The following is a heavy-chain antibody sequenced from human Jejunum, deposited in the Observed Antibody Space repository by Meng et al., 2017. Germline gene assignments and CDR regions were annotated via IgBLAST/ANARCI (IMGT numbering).Heavy chain of an antibody. D-gene: IGHD1-1*01. Sequence: VHLQDSGPGLVNPSQTLSLTCTVSGASMSSGNYYWTWIRQHPGKGLEWIGYIYYSGSTYYNPSPQSLVTISIDMSENQFSLKLTSVTAADTAVYYCARVNWTSSYWYFDLWGRGTLVTVSS. J-gene: IGHJ2*01. CDR2: IYYSGST. V-gene: IGHV4-31*01. CDR3: ARVNWTSSYWYFDL. CDR1: GASMSSGNYY.